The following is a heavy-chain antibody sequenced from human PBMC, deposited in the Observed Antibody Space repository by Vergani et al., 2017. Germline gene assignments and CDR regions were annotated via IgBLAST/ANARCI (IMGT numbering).Heavy chain of an antibody. CDR1: GYIFKNYY. CDR3: ARYKGDCNSGSCRPYYFDL. CDR2: VNFVTGAA. D-gene: IGHD2-15*01. J-gene: IGHJ4*02. Sequence: QVHLVQSGAAVKKPGASAKVSCTASGYIFKNYYMHWLRLAPGQGFQWMGVVNFVTGAATSPQKFEGRITMTRDTSTATFYMDLSSLKYDDTAIYYWARYKGDCNSGSCRPYYFDLWGQGTLVTVSS. V-gene: IGHV1-46*02.